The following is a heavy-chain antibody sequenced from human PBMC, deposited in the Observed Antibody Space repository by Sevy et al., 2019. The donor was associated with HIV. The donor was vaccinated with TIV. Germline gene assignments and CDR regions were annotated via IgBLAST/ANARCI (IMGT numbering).Heavy chain of an antibody. Sequence: SETLSLTCTVSGGSITSLYWNWIRQPQGKGLEWIANIYYNGHINYNPYLKSRVTLSLDTSKNQFSLRLSSVTAADTAMYYCAGENAWGRGYSWGQGTLVTVSS. D-gene: IGHD1-26*01. CDR3: AGENAWGRGYS. CDR1: GGSITSLY. V-gene: IGHV4-59*08. J-gene: IGHJ4*02. CDR2: IYYNGHI.